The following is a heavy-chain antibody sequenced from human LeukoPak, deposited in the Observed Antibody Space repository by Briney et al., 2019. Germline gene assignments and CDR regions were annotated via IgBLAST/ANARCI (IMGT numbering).Heavy chain of an antibody. CDR2: INPSGGST. CDR3: ARDGAFRMGVVRVGYYYYMDV. J-gene: IGHJ6*03. D-gene: IGHD3-3*01. V-gene: IGHV1-46*03. Sequence: ASVKVSCKASGYTFTSYYMHWVRQAPGQGLEWMGIINPSGGSTSYAQKFQGRVTMTRDTSTSTVYMELSSLRSEDTAAYYCARDGAFRMGVVRVGYYYYMDVWGKGTTVTVSS. CDR1: GYTFTSYY.